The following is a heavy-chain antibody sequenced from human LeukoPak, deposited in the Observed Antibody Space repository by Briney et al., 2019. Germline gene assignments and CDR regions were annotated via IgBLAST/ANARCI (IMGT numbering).Heavy chain of an antibody. J-gene: IGHJ6*02. CDR3: ASRRVYYYGMDV. CDR1: GGSFSGYY. CDR2: INHSGST. V-gene: IGHV4-34*01. Sequence: SETLSLTCTVSGGSFSGYYWSWIRQPPGKGLEWIGEINHSGSTNYNPSLKSRVTISVDTSKNQFSLKLSSVTAADTAVYYCASRRVYYYGMDVWGQGTTVTVSS.